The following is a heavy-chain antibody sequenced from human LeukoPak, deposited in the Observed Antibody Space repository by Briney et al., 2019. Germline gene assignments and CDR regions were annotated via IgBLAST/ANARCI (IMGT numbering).Heavy chain of an antibody. CDR3: ARDLRSDY. CDR2: IKQDGSER. J-gene: IGHJ4*02. V-gene: IGHV3-7*05. Sequence: GALRLSCAASGFTFSSFWMTWVRQAPGKGLEWVANIKQDGSERSYVDSVEGRFTISRDNAKNSLYLQMNSLRPEDTAVYYCARDLRSDYWGRGTLVTVSS. D-gene: IGHD3-16*01. CDR1: GFTFSSFW.